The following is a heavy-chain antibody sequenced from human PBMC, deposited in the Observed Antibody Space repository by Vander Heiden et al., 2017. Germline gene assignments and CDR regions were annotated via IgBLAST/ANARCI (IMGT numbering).Heavy chain of an antibody. D-gene: IGHD2-15*01. J-gene: IGHJ4*02. CDR2: ISSSSSYI. CDR3: ARGRDCSGGSCYVMGY. V-gene: IGHV3-21*01. CDR1: GFTFSSCS. Sequence: EVQLVESGGGLVKPGGSLRLSCAASGFTFSSCSLNWVRQAPGQGLEWVSSISSSSSYIYYADSVKGRFTISRDNAKNSLYLQMNSLRAEDTAVYYCARGRDCSGGSCYVMGYWGQGTLVTVSS.